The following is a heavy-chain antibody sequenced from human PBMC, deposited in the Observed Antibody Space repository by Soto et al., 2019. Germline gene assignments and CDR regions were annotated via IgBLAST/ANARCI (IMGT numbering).Heavy chain of an antibody. Sequence: QVQLVQSGAEVKKPGSSVQVSCKASGGTFSSYAISWVRQAPGQGLEWMGGIIPIFGTANYAQKFQGRVTITADKSTSTAYMELSSLRSEDTAVYYCARGIVVVPAAPTYYGMDVWGQGTTVTVSS. V-gene: IGHV1-69*06. CDR1: GGTFSSYA. CDR3: ARGIVVVPAAPTYYGMDV. J-gene: IGHJ6*02. D-gene: IGHD2-2*01. CDR2: IIPIFGTA.